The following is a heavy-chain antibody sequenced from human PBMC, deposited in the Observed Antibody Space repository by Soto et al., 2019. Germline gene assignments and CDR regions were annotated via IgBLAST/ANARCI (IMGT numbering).Heavy chain of an antibody. CDR1: GYTFTSYA. V-gene: IGHV1-3*05. D-gene: IGHD4-17*01. CDR2: INAANDNT. CDR3: ARGRRYGDFRDY. J-gene: IGHJ4*02. Sequence: QVQLVQSGAEETKPGASVKVSCKASGYTFTSYAIHWVRQAPGQRLEWMGWINAANDNTKYSHKFEGRVTITRDTSASTAYIERSSLRAVDTAVYYFARGRRYGDFRDYWGQGTVVIVSP.